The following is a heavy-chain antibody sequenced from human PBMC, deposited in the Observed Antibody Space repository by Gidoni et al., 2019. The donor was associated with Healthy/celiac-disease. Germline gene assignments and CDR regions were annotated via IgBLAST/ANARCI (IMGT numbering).Heavy chain of an antibody. Sequence: QVQLQQWGAGLLKPSETLSLTCAVHGGSFSGYYWSWIRQPPGKGLEWIGEINHSGSTNYNPSLKSRVTISVDTSKNQFSLKLSSVTAADTAVYYCARGRGYDYVWGSYRYERYFDLWGRGTLVTVSS. CDR3: ARGRGYDYVWGSYRYERYFDL. CDR1: GGSFSGYY. D-gene: IGHD3-16*02. V-gene: IGHV4-34*01. CDR2: INHSGST. J-gene: IGHJ2*01.